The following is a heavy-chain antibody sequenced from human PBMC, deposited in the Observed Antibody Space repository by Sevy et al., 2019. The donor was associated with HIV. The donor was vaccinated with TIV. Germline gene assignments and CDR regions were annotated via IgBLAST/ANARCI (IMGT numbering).Heavy chain of an antibody. J-gene: IGHJ3*02. CDR1: GFTFSDYY. D-gene: IGHD1-1*01. V-gene: IGHV3-11*01. Sequence: GGSLRLSCAASGFTFSDYYMSWIRQAPGKGLEWVSYISSGGSTIYCADSVKGRFAISRDNAKNSLYLQMNSLRAEDTAVYYCARDMSAYTLNCNHEDSDAFDIWGQGTSVTVSS. CDR2: ISSGGSTI. CDR3: ARDMSAYTLNCNHEDSDAFDI.